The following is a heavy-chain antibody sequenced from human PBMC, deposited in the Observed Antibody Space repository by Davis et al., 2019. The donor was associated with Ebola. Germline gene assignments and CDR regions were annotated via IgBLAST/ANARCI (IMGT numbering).Heavy chain of an antibody. J-gene: IGHJ4*02. D-gene: IGHD2-21*01. CDR3: TRRRTNDFDAYYFDS. V-gene: IGHV3-49*04. CDR1: GFTFGDYS. Sequence: PGGSLRLSCTASGFTFGDYSMNWVRQAPGKGLEWVGFIRDKASGGTTEYAASVKGRFTISRDDSKSIAYLQLNSLKTEDTAVYYCTRRRTNDFDAYYFDSWGQGTLVTVSS. CDR2: IRDKASGGTT.